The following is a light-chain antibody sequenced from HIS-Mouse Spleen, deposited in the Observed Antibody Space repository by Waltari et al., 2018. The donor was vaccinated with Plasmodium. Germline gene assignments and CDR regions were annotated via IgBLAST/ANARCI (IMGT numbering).Light chain of an antibody. CDR3: QQRSNWPRVLT. V-gene: IGKV3-11*01. Sequence: EIVLTQSPATLSLSPGERATLSCRASQSVSSYLAWYQQKPGQAPRLLIYDASNRATGIPARFSGSGSGTDFTLTISSLEPEDFAVYYCQQRSNWPRVLTFGGGIKVEIK. CDR1: QSVSSY. J-gene: IGKJ4*01. CDR2: DAS.